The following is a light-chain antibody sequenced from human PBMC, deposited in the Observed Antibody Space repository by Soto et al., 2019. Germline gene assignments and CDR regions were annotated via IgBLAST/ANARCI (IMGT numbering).Light chain of an antibody. J-gene: IGLJ1*01. V-gene: IGLV2-14*01. Sequence: QSALTQPASVSGSPGQSITISCTGTSSDVGGYNYVSWYQQRPGKAPKFMIYDVSNRPSGVSNRFSGSKSGNTASLTISGLQAEDEADYYCCSYTTSNTRQIVFGTGTRSPS. CDR2: DVS. CDR1: SSDVGGYNY. CDR3: CSYTTSNTRQIV.